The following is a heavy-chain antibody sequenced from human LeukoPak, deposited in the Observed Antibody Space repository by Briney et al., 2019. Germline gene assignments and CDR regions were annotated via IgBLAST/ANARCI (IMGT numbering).Heavy chain of an antibody. Sequence: ASVKVSCKASQYSFIDYYIHWVRQAPGQGLEWMGWINPNSGGTNSAQKFQVRITLTRDTSISTAYVELSRLRSDDTAVYYCARVQYSGYDLQVDYWGQGTLVTVSS. CDR2: INPNSGGT. V-gene: IGHV1-2*02. J-gene: IGHJ4*02. CDR1: QYSFIDYY. CDR3: ARVQYSGYDLQVDY. D-gene: IGHD5-12*01.